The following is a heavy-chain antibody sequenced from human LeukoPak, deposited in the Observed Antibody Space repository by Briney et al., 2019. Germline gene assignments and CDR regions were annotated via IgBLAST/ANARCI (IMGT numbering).Heavy chain of an antibody. CDR2: INPNSGRT. Sequence: GASVKVSCKASGYTFTGYYMHWVRQAPGQGLEGMGWINPNSGRTNYAQKFQGRVTMTRDTSISTAYMELSSLRSDDTAVYYCASHDSSGYIFDYWGQGTLVTVSS. V-gene: IGHV1-2*02. D-gene: IGHD3-22*01. J-gene: IGHJ4*02. CDR1: GYTFTGYY. CDR3: ASHDSSGYIFDY.